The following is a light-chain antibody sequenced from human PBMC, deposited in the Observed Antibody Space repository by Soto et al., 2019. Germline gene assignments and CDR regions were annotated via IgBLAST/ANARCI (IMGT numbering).Light chain of an antibody. Sequence: QSVLTQPASVSGSPGQSITLSCTGTSSDVGIYNYVSWYQQHPGKAPKLMIYDVNNRPSGISNRFSGSKSGNTASLTISGLRAEDEAIYYCSYFTSSSTYVFGTGTKFTV. J-gene: IGLJ1*01. CDR2: DVN. CDR3: SYFTSSSTYV. V-gene: IGLV2-14*01. CDR1: SSDVGIYNY.